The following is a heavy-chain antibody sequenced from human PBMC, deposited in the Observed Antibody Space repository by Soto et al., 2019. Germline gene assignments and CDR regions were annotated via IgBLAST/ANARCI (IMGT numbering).Heavy chain of an antibody. V-gene: IGHV3-23*01. CDR1: GFTFSSYA. D-gene: IGHD3-3*01. J-gene: IGHJ6*02. CDR2: ISDSGGST. Sequence: EVQLLESGGGLVQPGGSLRLSCAASGFTFSSYAMTWVRQAPGKGLEWVSAISDSGGSTYYADSVKGRFTISRDNSKNTLYVQMNSLRAEDTAVYYCAKGVKRDYDLYGMDVWGQGTTVTVSS. CDR3: AKGVKRDYDLYGMDV.